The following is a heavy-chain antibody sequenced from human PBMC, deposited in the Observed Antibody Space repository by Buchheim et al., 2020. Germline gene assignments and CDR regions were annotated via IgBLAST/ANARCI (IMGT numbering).Heavy chain of an antibody. D-gene: IGHD4-17*01. Sequence: QVQLQQWGAGLLKPSETLSLTCAVYGGSFSAYYWSLIRQPPGKGLEWIGEINHSGDTNYNPSLKSRVTISVDTSKNQFSLKLSSVTAADTAVYYCARGLYGDYQHYYYYYMDVWGKGTT. V-gene: IGHV4-34*01. CDR1: GGSFSAYY. CDR3: ARGLYGDYQHYYYYYMDV. J-gene: IGHJ6*03. CDR2: INHSGDT.